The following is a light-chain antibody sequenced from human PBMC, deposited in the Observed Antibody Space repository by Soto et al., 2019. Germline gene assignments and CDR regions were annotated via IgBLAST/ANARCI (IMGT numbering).Light chain of an antibody. CDR1: QTISSW. J-gene: IGKJ5*01. CDR2: KAS. V-gene: IGKV1-5*03. CDR3: QQYNSYSVT. Sequence: DIQMTQSPSTLSGSVGDGVTITCRASQTISSWLAWYQQKPGKAPKLLIYKASSLESGVPSRFSGSGSGTEFTLTISSLQPDDFATYYCQQYNSYSVTFGQGTRLEI.